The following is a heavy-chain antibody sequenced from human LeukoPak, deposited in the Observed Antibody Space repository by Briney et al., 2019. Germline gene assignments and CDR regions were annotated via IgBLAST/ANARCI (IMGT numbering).Heavy chain of an antibody. V-gene: IGHV4-39*01. CDR3: ARHGGVGVIPDFDY. J-gene: IGHJ4*02. D-gene: IGHD2-8*02. CDR1: GDSISSSSYY. CDR2: IYFSGST. Sequence: SETLSLTCTVSGDSISSSSYYWGWIRQQRGKGLEWIGSIYFSGSTYYNPSLKSRVTMSVDTSKNQFSLKLSSVTAADTAVYYCARHGGVGVIPDFDYWGPGTLVTVSS.